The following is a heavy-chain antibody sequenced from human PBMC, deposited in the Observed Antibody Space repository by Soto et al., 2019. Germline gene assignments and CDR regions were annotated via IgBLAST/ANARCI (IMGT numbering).Heavy chain of an antibody. Sequence: GGSLRLSCEASGFTFSDCAMSWVRQAPGKGLEWVSGISGTSRSTFYADSVKDRFTISRDNSKNTVYLQMTSLRAEDTAVYYCARHTSWYSSDNWFDPWGQGTLVTVSS. CDR2: ISGTSRST. J-gene: IGHJ5*02. V-gene: IGHV3-23*01. D-gene: IGHD2-2*01. CDR3: ARHTSWYSSDNWFDP. CDR1: GFTFSDCA.